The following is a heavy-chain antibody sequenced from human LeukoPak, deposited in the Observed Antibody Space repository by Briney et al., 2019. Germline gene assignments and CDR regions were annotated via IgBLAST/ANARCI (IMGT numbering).Heavy chain of an antibody. CDR1: GGTFSSYA. CDR2: IIPIFGTA. CDR3: ARLFYDFSSRNYYYYMDV. D-gene: IGHD3-3*01. V-gene: IGHV1-69*06. Sequence: EASVKVSCKASGGTFSSYAISWVRQAPGQGLEWMGWIIPIFGTANYAQKFQGRVTITADKSTSTAYMELSSLRSEDTAVYYCARLFYDFSSRNYYYYMDVWGKGTTVTVSS. J-gene: IGHJ6*03.